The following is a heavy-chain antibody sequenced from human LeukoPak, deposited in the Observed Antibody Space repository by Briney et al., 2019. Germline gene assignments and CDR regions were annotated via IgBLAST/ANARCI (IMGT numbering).Heavy chain of an antibody. J-gene: IGHJ3*02. CDR1: GYTYTSNG. Sequence: ASVKVSCKASGYTYTSNGISWVRQATGQWLELMGWTSAYNGNTNYAQKLHGRVTMTTDTSTSTAYMELRSLRSDDTAVYYCARSPTVADYWGVTPDNAFDIWGQGTMVTVSS. CDR3: ARSPTVADYWGVTPDNAFDI. V-gene: IGHV1-18*01. CDR2: TSAYNGNT. D-gene: IGHD3-16*01.